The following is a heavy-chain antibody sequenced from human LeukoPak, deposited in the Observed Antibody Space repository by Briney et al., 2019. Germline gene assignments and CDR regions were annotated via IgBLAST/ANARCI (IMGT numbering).Heavy chain of an antibody. CDR3: ARAVPSYYYYMDV. J-gene: IGHJ6*03. CDR2: IIPIFGTA. D-gene: IGHD2-2*01. Sequence: ASVKVSCKASGGTFSSYAISWVRQAPGQGLEWMGGIIPIFGTANCAQKFQGRVTITADKSTSTAYMELSSLRSEDTAVYYCARAVPSYYYYMDVWGKGTTVTVSS. V-gene: IGHV1-69*06. CDR1: GGTFSSYA.